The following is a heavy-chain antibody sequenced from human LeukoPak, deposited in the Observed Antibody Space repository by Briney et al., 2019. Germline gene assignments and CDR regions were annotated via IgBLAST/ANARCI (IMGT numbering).Heavy chain of an antibody. CDR2: MNLNSGRT. V-gene: IGHV1-8*01. Sequence: ASVWVSCMASGYTSTNFDINWVRQGPGQGREWMGWMNLNSGRTGYIQEFQGRVTITTNTSITTAYMELSSLRSEDTAVYYCGRGYAMHVWGQGTTVTVSS. CDR1: GYTSTNFD. CDR3: GRGYAMHV. J-gene: IGHJ6*02.